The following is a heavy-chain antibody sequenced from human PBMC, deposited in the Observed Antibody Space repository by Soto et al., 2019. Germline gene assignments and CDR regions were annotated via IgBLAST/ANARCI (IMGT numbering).Heavy chain of an antibody. J-gene: IGHJ4*02. CDR2: IYYSGST. CDR1: GASITRGGYY. V-gene: IGHV4-31*03. D-gene: IGHD6-19*01. Sequence: QVQLQESGPGLVKPSQTLSLTCTVSGASITRGGYYWGWIPHHPGKGLEWIGYIYYSGSTYYNPSLKGRVTLSVDTSKNQFSLKLSSVTAADTAVYYCARTNSSGWSFDYWGQGTLVTVSS. CDR3: ARTNSSGWSFDY.